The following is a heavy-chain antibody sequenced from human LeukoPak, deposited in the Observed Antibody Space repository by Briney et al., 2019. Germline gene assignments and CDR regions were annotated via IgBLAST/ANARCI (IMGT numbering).Heavy chain of an antibody. Sequence: GGSLRLPCAASGFTFSSYVMSWVRQAPGKGLEWVSAISGSGGSTYYADSVKGRFTISRDNSKNTLYLQMNSLRAEDTAVYYCAARSGGRKDYWGQGTLVTVSS. J-gene: IGHJ4*02. CDR1: GFTFSSYV. CDR3: AARSGGRKDY. D-gene: IGHD2-15*01. V-gene: IGHV3-23*01. CDR2: ISGSGGST.